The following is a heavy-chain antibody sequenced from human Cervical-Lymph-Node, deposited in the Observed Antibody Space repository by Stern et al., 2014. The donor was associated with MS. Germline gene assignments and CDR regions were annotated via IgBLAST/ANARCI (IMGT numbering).Heavy chain of an antibody. V-gene: IGHV1-69*01. D-gene: IGHD2-15*01. J-gene: IGHJ6*02. CDR2: FTPIRGTA. CDR3: ATANCSAATCRHYYGMDV. CDR1: GGTLTSYV. Sequence: QVQLVESGAEVKKTGSPVKVSCRSSGGTLTSYVINWVRQAPGQGLEWMGGFTPIRGTANYAQRFEGRVTITADESTNTAYMELSSLRSEDTAIYYCATANCSAATCRHYYGMDVWGQGTTVTVSS.